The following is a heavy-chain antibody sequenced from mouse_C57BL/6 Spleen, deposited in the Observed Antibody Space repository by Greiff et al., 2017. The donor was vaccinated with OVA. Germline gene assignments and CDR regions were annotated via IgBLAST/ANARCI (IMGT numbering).Heavy chain of an antibody. Sequence: QVQLQQSGPELVKPGASVKISCKASGYAFSSSWMNWVKQRPGKGLEWIGRIYPGDGDTNYNGKVKGKATLTAAKSSSTAYMQLSSLTSEDSAVYFGARSTYDYGGGYYFDYWGQGTTLTVSS. CDR2: IYPGDGDT. CDR3: ARSTYDYGGGYYFDY. J-gene: IGHJ2*01. D-gene: IGHD2-4*01. V-gene: IGHV1-82*01. CDR1: GYAFSSSW.